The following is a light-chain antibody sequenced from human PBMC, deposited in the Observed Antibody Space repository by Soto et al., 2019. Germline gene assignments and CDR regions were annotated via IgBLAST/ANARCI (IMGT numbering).Light chain of an antibody. J-gene: IGLJ1*01. Sequence: QSVLTQPPSDSVTPGQRVTFSCSGSSSNIGSNIVNWYQQLPGTAPKLLIYSNNQRPSAVPDRFPGSKSGTSASLAISGLQSEDVADYYCAAWDDSLNGYVFGAGTKVTVL. V-gene: IGLV1-44*01. CDR3: AAWDDSLNGYV. CDR2: SNN. CDR1: SSNIGSNI.